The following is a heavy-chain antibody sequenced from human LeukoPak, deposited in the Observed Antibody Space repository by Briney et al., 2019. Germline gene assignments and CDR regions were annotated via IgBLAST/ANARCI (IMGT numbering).Heavy chain of an antibody. Sequence: GSSVKVSCKASGGTFSSYAISWVRQAPGQGLEWMGRIIPILGIANYAQKFQGRVTMTRNTSISTAYMELSSLRSEDTAVYYCARVRRSSRNDYWGQGTLVTVSS. V-gene: IGHV1-69*04. CDR2: IIPILGIA. CDR3: ARVRRSSRNDY. D-gene: IGHD2-2*01. CDR1: GGTFSSYA. J-gene: IGHJ4*02.